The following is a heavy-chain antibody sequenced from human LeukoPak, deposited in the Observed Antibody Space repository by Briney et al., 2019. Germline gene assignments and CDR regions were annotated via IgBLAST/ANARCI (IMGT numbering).Heavy chain of an antibody. CDR1: GDSISSYY. CDR2: IYYSGST. D-gene: IGHD2-15*01. J-gene: IGHJ4*02. CDR3: ATNIVVVVAATYFPFDY. V-gene: IGHV4-59*12. Sequence: SETLSLTCTVSGDSISSYYWSWIRQPPGKGLEWIRYIYYSGSTYYNPSLKSRVTISVDTTKNQFSLKLSSVTAADTAVYYCATNIVVVVAATYFPFDYWGQGTLVTVSS.